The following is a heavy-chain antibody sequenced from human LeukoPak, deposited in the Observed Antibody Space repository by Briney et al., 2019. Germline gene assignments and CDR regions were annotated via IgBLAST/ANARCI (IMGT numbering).Heavy chain of an antibody. D-gene: IGHD6-19*01. J-gene: IGHJ4*02. CDR1: GFTFSSYS. V-gene: IGHV3-21*01. Sequence: GGSLRLSCAASGFTFSSYSMNWVRQAPGKGLEWVSSISSSGSHIYYADSVKGRITISRDNAKNSVYLQMNSLRVEDTAVYYCARDMSSGWYSNFDYWGQGTLVTVSS. CDR2: ISSSGSHI. CDR3: ARDMSSGWYSNFDY.